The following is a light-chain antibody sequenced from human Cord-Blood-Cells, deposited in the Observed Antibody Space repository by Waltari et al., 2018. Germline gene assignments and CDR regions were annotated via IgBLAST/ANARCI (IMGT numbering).Light chain of an antibody. V-gene: IGKV1-9*01. CDR1: QGISSY. Sequence: DIQLTQSPSFLSASVGDRVTITCRASQGISSYLAWYQQKPGKAPKLLIYAASTLQSGVPSRFSGSGSGTEFTLTISSLQPEDFATYYCQQLNSYLWTFGQGTKVESK. CDR3: QQLNSYLWT. CDR2: AAS. J-gene: IGKJ1*01.